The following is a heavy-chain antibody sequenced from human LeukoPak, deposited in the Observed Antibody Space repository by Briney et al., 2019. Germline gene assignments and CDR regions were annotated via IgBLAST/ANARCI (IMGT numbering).Heavy chain of an antibody. CDR2: ISANGGST. V-gene: IGHV3-23*01. D-gene: IGHD6-6*01. CDR3: XXXXSXSFXYYYMDV. Sequence: GGSLRLSCAASGFTFSSYAMSWVRQAPGKGLEWVSAISANGGSTYYADSVKGRFTIPRDNSKNTLSLQMNSLRAEDLAVYYXXXXXSXSFXYYYMDVRGKGTTVTVSS. CDR1: GFTFSSYA. J-gene: IGHJ6*03.